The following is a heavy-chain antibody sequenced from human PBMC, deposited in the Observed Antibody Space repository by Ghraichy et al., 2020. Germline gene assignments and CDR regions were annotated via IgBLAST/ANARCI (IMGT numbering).Heavy chain of an antibody. D-gene: IGHD6-19*01. V-gene: IGHV3-30*18. J-gene: IGHJ4*03. CDR3: AKGLGCSSGWSTED. CDR2: ISYEGSNK. Sequence: GGSLRLSCAASGFTFSSYGMRWVRQAPGKGPEWVALISYEGSNKYYAGSVKGRVTISRDNSRNTLYLQTNSLRTDETAVDYCAKGLGCSSGWSTEDWGHGTLVTVAS. CDR1: GFTFSSYG.